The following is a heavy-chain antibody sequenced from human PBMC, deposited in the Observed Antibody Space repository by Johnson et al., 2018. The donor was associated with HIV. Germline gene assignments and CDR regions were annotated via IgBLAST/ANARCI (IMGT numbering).Heavy chain of an antibody. Sequence: EVQLVESRGVLVQPGGSLRLSCAASGFTVSSNEMSWVRQAPGKGLEWVSYISSSGSTIYYADSVKGRFTISRDNAKNSLYLQTNSLRAEDTAVYYCARDREYGLAWGWALDIWGQGTMVAVSS. V-gene: IGHV3-48*03. CDR3: ARDREYGLAWGWALDI. CDR2: ISSSGSTI. CDR1: GFTVSSNE. J-gene: IGHJ3*02. D-gene: IGHD6-19*01.